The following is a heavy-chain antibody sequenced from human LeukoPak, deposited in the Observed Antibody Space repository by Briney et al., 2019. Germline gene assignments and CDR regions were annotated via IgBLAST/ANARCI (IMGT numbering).Heavy chain of an antibody. CDR3: ARINGDYLIDY. D-gene: IGHD4-17*01. Sequence: SETLPLTCAVSIYSISSGYYWGWIRQPPGKGLERIGSIHHSGSTYYNPSLKSRVTISVDTSNNQFSLKLTSVTAADTALYYCARINGDYLIDYWGQGTLVTVSS. J-gene: IGHJ4*02. V-gene: IGHV4-38-2*01. CDR2: IHHSGST. CDR1: IYSISSGYY.